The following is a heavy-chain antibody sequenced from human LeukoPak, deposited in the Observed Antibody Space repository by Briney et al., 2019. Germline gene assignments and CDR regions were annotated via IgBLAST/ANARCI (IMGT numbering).Heavy chain of an antibody. CDR3: AKDSYYYGSGLWFDP. D-gene: IGHD3-10*01. J-gene: IGHJ5*02. CDR2: ISGSGGST. V-gene: IGHV3-23*01. Sequence: GGSLRLSCAASGFTFSSDAMSWVRQAPGKGLEWVSAISGSGGSTYYADSVKGRFTISRDNSKNTLYLQMNSLRAEDTAVYYCAKDSYYYGSGLWFDPWGQGTLVTVSS. CDR1: GFTFSSDA.